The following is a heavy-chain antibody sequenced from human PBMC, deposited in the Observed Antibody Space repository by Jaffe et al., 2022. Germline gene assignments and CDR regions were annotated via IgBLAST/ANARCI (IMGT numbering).Heavy chain of an antibody. D-gene: IGHD2-15*01. J-gene: IGHJ4*02. CDR2: IYTGGST. CDR1: GGSIRSGSYY. V-gene: IGHV4-61*02. Sequence: QVQLQESGPGLVKPSQTLSLTCTVSGGSIRSGSYYWSWIRQPAGKGLEWIGRIYTGGSTNYNPSLKSRVTISVDTSKNQFSLKLSSVTAADTAIYYCARGPHCSGGSCYPASDSWGQGTLVTVSS. CDR3: ARGPHCSGGSCYPASDS.